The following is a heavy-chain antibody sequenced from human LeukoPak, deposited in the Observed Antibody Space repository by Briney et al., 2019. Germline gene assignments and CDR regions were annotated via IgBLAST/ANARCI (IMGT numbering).Heavy chain of an antibody. D-gene: IGHD1-26*01. CDR1: GFSFSVYW. CDR3: AKDIGRFPHALDI. Sequence: GGSLRLSCAASGFSFSVYWMHWVRQAPGKGPVWVSRIKTDGSITDYADFVKGRFTISRDNAKNSLYLQMNSLRAEDTALYYCAKDIGRFPHALDIWGQGTMVTVSS. J-gene: IGHJ3*02. CDR2: IKTDGSIT. V-gene: IGHV3-74*01.